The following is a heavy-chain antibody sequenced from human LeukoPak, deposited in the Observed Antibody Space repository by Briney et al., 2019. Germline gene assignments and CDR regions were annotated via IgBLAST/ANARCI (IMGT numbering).Heavy chain of an antibody. CDR3: ARQQYYYDSSGYRDPGRGYFDL. CDR1: GVSKCRSMDF. Sequence: SETLSLPCTVSGVSKCRSMDFERWIRQPPGKGLEWIGSIYNSGSTYYNPSLYSRVTISVDTSKNQFSLKLSSVTAADTTVYYCARQQYYYDSSGYRDPGRGYFDLWGRGTLVTVSS. D-gene: IGHD3-22*01. V-gene: IGHV4-39*01. CDR2: IYNSGST. J-gene: IGHJ2*01.